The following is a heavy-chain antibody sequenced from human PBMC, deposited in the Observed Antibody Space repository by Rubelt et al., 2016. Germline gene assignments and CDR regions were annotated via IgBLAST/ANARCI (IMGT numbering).Heavy chain of an antibody. CDR3: ARGANYGARPDFLDP. Sequence: EVQLLESRGGLVQFGGSLRLSCAASGFTFSSYAMSWVRQAPGKGLEWVAHIKKDGSERHYLDSVKGRFIISRDNAENSLYLQMNSLRGEETASYYCARGANYGARPDFLDPWGQGTLVTVSS. CDR1: GFTFSSYA. D-gene: IGHD4/OR15-4a*01. V-gene: IGHV3-7*03. J-gene: IGHJ5*02. CDR2: IKKDGSER.